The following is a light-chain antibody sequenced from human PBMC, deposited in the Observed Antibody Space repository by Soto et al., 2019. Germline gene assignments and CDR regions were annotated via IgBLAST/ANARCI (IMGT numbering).Light chain of an antibody. CDR2: DVT. CDR3: SSYTSSSTPLV. CDR1: SSDVGGYNY. J-gene: IGLJ3*02. Sequence: QSALTQPASVSGSPGQSITISCTGTSSDVGGYNYVSWYQQHPGKPPKLMIYDVTNRPSGVSNRFSGSKSGNTASLTISGLQAEDEADYYCSSYTSSSTPLVFGGGTKPTVL. V-gene: IGLV2-14*01.